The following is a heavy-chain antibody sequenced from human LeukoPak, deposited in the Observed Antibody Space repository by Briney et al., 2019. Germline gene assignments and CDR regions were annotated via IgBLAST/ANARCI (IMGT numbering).Heavy chain of an antibody. J-gene: IGHJ2*01. D-gene: IGHD6-13*01. CDR3: ARAAYSSTWYSRYFDL. CDR2: ISYDGSNK. CDR1: GFTFSNYW. V-gene: IGHV3-30*03. Sequence: GGSLRLSCAASGFTFSNYWMHWVRQAPGKGLEWVAVISYDGSNKYYADSVKGRFTISRDNSRNTLYLQMNSLRAGDTAVYYCARAAYSSTWYSRYFDLWGRGTLVTVSS.